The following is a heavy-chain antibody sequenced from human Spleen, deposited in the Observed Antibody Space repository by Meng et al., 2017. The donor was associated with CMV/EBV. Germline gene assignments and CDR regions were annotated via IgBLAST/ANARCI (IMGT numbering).Heavy chain of an antibody. CDR1: ADSVSSNSAA. CDR2: TYYRSKWYN. CDR3: ARVRIGGGYYYYYGMDV. J-gene: IGHJ6*02. Sequence: LRLSCAISADSVSSNSAAWNWIRQSPSRGLEWLGRTYYRSKWYNDYAVSVKSRITINPDTSKNQFSLQLNSMTPEDTAVYHCARVRIGGGYYYYYGMDVWGQGTTVTVSS. D-gene: IGHD1-26*01. V-gene: IGHV6-1*01.